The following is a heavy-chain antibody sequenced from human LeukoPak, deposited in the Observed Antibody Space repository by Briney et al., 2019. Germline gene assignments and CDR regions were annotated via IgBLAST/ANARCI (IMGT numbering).Heavy chain of an antibody. CDR3: AREPSGLLWFGDGFDY. CDR1: GFTFSSYE. V-gene: IGHV3-48*03. J-gene: IGHJ4*02. CDR2: ISSSGSTI. D-gene: IGHD3-10*01. Sequence: TGGSLRLSCAASGFTFSSYEMNWVRQAPGKGLEWVSYISSSGSTIHYADSVKGRFTISRDNAKNSLYLQMNSLRAEDTAVCYCAREPSGLLWFGDGFDYWGQGTLVTVSS.